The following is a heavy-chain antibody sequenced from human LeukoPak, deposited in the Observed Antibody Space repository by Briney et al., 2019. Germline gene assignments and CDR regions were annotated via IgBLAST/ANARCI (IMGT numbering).Heavy chain of an antibody. CDR1: SISSXNW. V-gene: IGHV4-4*02. CDR3: ARDGGYSGCET. CDR2: IYHSGST. D-gene: IGHD5-12*01. Sequence: SISSXNWWXWVRQPXGKGLEWIGEIYHSGSTNYNPSLKSRVTISVDKSKNQFSLKLSSVTAADTAVYYCARDGGYSGCETWGQGTLVTVSS. J-gene: IGHJ5*02.